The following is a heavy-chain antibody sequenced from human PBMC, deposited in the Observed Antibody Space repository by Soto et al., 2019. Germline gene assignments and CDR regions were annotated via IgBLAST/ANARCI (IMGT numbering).Heavy chain of an antibody. Sequence: GGSLRLSCAASGFTFSNAWMSWVRQAPGKGLEWVGRIKSKTDGGTTDYAAPVKGRFTISRDNSKNTLYLQMNSLRAEDTAVYYCAKPAQDYRKAFHIRDQGTILTLS. J-gene: IGHJ3*02. V-gene: IGHV3-15*01. CDR3: AKPAQDYRKAFHI. D-gene: IGHD4-4*01. CDR2: IKSKTDGGTT. CDR1: GFTFSNAW.